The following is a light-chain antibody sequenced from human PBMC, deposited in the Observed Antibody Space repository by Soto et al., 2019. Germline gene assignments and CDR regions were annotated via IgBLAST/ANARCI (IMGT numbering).Light chain of an antibody. V-gene: IGKV3-15*01. J-gene: IGKJ4*01. CDR1: QNVNSN. Sequence: EKVMTQSPATLPVSPGERATLSCRASQNVNSNLVWYQQKPGQAPRLLIYGASTRATGIPARFSGSASGTEFTLTISSLQSEDFAVYYCQQCDDWPLTFGGGTKVEIK. CDR3: QQCDDWPLT. CDR2: GAS.